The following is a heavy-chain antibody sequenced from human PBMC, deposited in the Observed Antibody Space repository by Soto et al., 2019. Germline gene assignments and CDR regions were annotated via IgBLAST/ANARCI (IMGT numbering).Heavy chain of an antibody. CDR3: AKDLRFLEWLTAFDI. D-gene: IGHD3-3*01. J-gene: IGHJ3*02. CDR2: ISGSGGST. CDR1: GFTFSSYA. Sequence: GESLKISCAASGFTFSSYAMSWVRQAPGKGLEWVSAISGSGGSTYYADSVKGRFTISRDNSKNTLYLQMNSLRAEDTAVYYCAKDLRFLEWLTAFDIWGQGTMVTVSS. V-gene: IGHV3-23*01.